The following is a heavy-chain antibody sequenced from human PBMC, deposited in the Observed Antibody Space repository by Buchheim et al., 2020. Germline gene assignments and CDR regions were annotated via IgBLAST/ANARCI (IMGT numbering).Heavy chain of an antibody. CDR3: AKGVLAAINYFDY. V-gene: IGHV3-23*01. CDR1: GFTFSSYA. J-gene: IGHJ4*02. CDR2: ISSSGGTT. Sequence: EVQLLESGGGLVQPGGSLRLSCAASGFTFSSYATSWVRQAPGKGLEWVSGISSSGGTTYYADSVKGRFTISRDNSKNTLYLQMDSLGAEDTAVYYCAKGVLAAINYFDYWGPGTL. D-gene: IGHD2-8*01.